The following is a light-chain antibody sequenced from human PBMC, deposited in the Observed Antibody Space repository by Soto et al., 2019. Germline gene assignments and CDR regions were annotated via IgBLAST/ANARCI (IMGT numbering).Light chain of an antibody. CDR3: QQYNNWPPRWT. J-gene: IGKJ1*01. CDR2: KAS. V-gene: IGKV1-5*03. Sequence: DIQMTQSPSTLSGSVGDRVTITCRASQTISSWLAWYQQKPGKAPKLLIYKASTLKSGVPSRFSGSGSGTEFTLTISSLQSEDFAVYYCQQYNNWPPRWTFGQGTKVDIK. CDR1: QTISSW.